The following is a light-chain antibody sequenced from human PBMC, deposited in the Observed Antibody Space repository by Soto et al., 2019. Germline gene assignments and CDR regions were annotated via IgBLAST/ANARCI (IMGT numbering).Light chain of an antibody. CDR3: QQYDTSPRT. CDR2: GTS. J-gene: IGKJ1*01. V-gene: IGKV3-20*01. CDR1: QTVNSIY. Sequence: EIVLTQSPGTLSLSPGERATLSCRASQTVNSIYLAWYQQKPGQAPRLIIYGTSNRATGVPDRFSGSGSGTDFTLTISRLEPEDFAVYFCQQYDTSPRTFGQGTKEEIK.